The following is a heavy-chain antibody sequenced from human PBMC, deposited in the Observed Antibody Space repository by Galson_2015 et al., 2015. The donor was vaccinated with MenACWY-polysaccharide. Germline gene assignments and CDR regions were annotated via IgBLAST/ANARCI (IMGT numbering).Heavy chain of an antibody. Sequence: CAISGDSVSSNTAAWNWIRQSPSRGLEWLGRTYYRSNWSSDYALSVRGRITINADTSKNQFSLQLNSVTPEDTAVYYCVRGWASASLLSDPWGQGTQVPVSS. D-gene: IGHD5-24*01. CDR2: TYYRSNWSS. CDR1: GDSVSSNTAA. CDR3: VRGWASASLLSDP. V-gene: IGHV6-1*01. J-gene: IGHJ5*02.